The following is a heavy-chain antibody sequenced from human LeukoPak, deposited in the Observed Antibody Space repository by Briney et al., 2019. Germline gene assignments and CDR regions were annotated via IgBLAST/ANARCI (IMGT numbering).Heavy chain of an antibody. J-gene: IGHJ4*02. CDR2: ISGSGGST. CDR1: RITFNSYA. V-gene: IGHV3-23*01. Sequence: GGSLRLSCAASRITFNSYAMSWVRQAPGKGLKWVSAISGSGGSTYYADSVKGRFTISRDNSKNTLYLQMNSLRAEDTAVYYCAKVGTVYYFDYWGQGTLVTVSS. CDR3: AKVGTVYYFDY. D-gene: IGHD4-17*01.